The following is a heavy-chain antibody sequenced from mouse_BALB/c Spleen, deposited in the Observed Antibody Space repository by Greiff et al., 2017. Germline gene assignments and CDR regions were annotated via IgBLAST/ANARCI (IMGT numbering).Heavy chain of an antibody. Sequence: QVQLQQSGAELVRPGASVKLSCKASGYTFTSYWMNWVKQRPGQGLEWIGVINPGSGGTNYNEKFKGKATLTADKSSSTAYMQLSSLTSDDSAVYFCARSGNYYAMDYWGQGTSVTVSS. CDR2: INPGSGGT. V-gene: IGHV1-54*01. D-gene: IGHD2-1*01. CDR3: ARSGNYYAMDY. CDR1: GYTFTSYW. J-gene: IGHJ4*01.